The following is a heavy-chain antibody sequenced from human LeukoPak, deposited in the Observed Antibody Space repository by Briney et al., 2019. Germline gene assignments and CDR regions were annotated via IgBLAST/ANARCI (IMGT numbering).Heavy chain of an antibody. CDR2: IHYSGST. CDR1: GGSITNYY. CDR3: ARGGYYGSGNDFRFDP. Sequence: PSETLSLTCTVSGGSITNYYWSWIRQPPGKGLEWIGYIHYSGSTKYKSSLKSRVTISVDTSKNQFSLKLNSVTAADTAVYYCARGGYYGSGNDFRFDPWGQGTLVTVSS. V-gene: IGHV4-59*01. D-gene: IGHD3-10*01. J-gene: IGHJ5*02.